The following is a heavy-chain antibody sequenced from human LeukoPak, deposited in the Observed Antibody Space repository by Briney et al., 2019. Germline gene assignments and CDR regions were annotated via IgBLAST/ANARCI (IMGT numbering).Heavy chain of an antibody. CDR2: IRSKANSYAT. J-gene: IGHJ4*02. D-gene: IGHD3-10*01. Sequence: GGSLRLSCAASGFTFSSYAMSWVRQAPGKGPEWVGRIRSKANSYATTYAASVKGRFTISRDDSKNTAYLQMNSLKTEDTAVYYCTSRGFGELEKSYNYWGQGTLVTVSS. CDR3: TSRGFGELEKSYNY. CDR1: GFTFSSYA. V-gene: IGHV3-73*01.